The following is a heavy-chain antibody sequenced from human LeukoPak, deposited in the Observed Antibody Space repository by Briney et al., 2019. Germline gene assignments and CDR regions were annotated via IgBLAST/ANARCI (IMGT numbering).Heavy chain of an antibody. CDR3: ARSTLVRGVTQPDY. J-gene: IGHJ4*01. D-gene: IGHD3-10*01. CDR1: AYSFPNYW. Sequence: GESLKSSCKGSAYSFPNYWINWVRQMPGKGLEWMGTIDPSDSYTNYSPSFQGHVTISADKSISTAYLQWSSLKASDTAMYYCARSTLVRGVTQPDYSGHGNPVTVSS. CDR2: IDPSDSYT. V-gene: IGHV5-10-1*01.